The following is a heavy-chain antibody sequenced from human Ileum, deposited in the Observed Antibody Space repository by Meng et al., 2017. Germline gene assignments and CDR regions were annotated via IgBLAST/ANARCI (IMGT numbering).Heavy chain of an antibody. CDR3: ATLSYSSLGY. CDR2: ISNSGSNI. J-gene: IGHJ4*02. Sequence: VQLGGVGGALVKRGGFWRLSLAAFGITFSDYYMGWIRQAPGKGLEWVSYISNSGSNIYYVDSVKGRFTISRDNAKNSLYLQMNSLRAEDTAVYYCATLSYSSLGYWGQGTLVTVSS. V-gene: IGHV3-11*01. D-gene: IGHD1-26*01. CDR1: GITFSDYY.